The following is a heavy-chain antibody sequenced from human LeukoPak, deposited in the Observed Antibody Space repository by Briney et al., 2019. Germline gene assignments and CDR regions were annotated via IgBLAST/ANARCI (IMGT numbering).Heavy chain of an antibody. Sequence: VKPSETLSLTCTVSGGSISSSSFYWGWIRQPPGKGLEWIGTIFYSGSTYYNPSLKSRITISVDTSKNQFSLKLSSVTAADTAVYYCARHSRSGYSDYESAFDIWGQGTMVIVSS. D-gene: IGHD5-12*01. CDR3: ARHSRSGYSDYESAFDI. J-gene: IGHJ3*02. CDR2: IFYSGST. V-gene: IGHV4-39*01. CDR1: GGSISSSSFY.